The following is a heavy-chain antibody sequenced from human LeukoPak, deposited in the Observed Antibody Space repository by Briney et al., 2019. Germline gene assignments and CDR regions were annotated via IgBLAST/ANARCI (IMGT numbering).Heavy chain of an antibody. Sequence: SETLSLTCTVSGGSISSGSYYWSWIRQPAGKGLEWIGRIYTSGSTNYNPSLKSRVTISVDTSKNQFSLKLSSVTAADTAVYYCARIQIRTEFHHYYYYMDVWGKGTTVTVSS. CDR3: ARIQIRTEFHHYYYYMDV. V-gene: IGHV4-61*02. D-gene: IGHD2-2*01. J-gene: IGHJ6*03. CDR2: IYTSGST. CDR1: GGSISSGSYY.